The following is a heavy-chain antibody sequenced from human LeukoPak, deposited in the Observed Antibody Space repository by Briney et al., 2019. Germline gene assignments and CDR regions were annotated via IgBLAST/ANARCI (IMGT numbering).Heavy chain of an antibody. V-gene: IGHV4-39*07. CDR2: VFYTGKT. Sequence: SETLSLTCTVSGGSVSTSDYYWGWIRQSPVKGLEWVGDVFYTGKTNYNPSLRGRATISIDTSKNQLSLKLTYVTAADSAVYYCARVFDSWGQGTLVTVSS. CDR1: GGSVSTSDYY. J-gene: IGHJ4*02. CDR3: ARVFDS.